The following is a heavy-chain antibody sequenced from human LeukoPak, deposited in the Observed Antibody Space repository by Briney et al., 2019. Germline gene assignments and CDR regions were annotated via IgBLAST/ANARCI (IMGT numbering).Heavy chain of an antibody. CDR3: ARGPRDIVVVPAAISFDY. D-gene: IGHD2-2*01. CDR2: TYYRSKWYN. Sequence: SQTLSLTCAISGDSVSSNSAAWNWIRQSPSRGLEWLGRTYYRSKWYNDYAVSVKSRITINSDTSKNQFSLQLNSVTPEDTAVYYCARGPRDIVVVPAAISFDYWGQGTLVTVSS. V-gene: IGHV6-1*01. CDR1: GDSVSSNSAA. J-gene: IGHJ4*02.